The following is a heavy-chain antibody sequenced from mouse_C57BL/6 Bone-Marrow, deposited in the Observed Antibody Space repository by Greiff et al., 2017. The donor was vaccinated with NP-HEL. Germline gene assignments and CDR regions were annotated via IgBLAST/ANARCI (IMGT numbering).Heavy chain of an antibody. CDR3: ASDGYVPFDY. CDR2: INTYSGVP. Sequence: VESGPELKKPGETVKISCKASGYTFTTYGMSWVKQAPGKGLKWMGWINTYSGVPTYADDFKGRFAFSLETSASTAYLQINKLKNEDTATYFCASDGYVPFDYWGQGTTLTVSS. J-gene: IGHJ2*01. CDR1: GYTFTTYG. D-gene: IGHD2-2*01. V-gene: IGHV9-3*01.